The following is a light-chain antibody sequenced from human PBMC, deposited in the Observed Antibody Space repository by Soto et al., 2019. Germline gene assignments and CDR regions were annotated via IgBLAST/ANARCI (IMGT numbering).Light chain of an antibody. J-gene: IGKJ1*01. CDR2: DAS. V-gene: IGKV3-15*01. CDR1: QSVSSN. CDR3: QQYDDWRT. Sequence: EIVMTQSPATLSLSPGERATLSCRASQSVSSNLAWYQQKPGQAPRLLIYDASNRATGIPARFSGSGSGTEFTLTIGSLQSEDFAVYWCQQYDDWRTFGQGTKVDIK.